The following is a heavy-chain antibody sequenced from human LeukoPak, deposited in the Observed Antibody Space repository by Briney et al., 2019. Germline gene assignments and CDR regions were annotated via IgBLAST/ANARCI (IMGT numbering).Heavy chain of an antibody. CDR1: GDSVSSNSVT. D-gene: IGHD2-2*01. CDR3: ARRLTQYDCFDP. J-gene: IGHJ5*02. V-gene: IGHV6-1*01. CDR2: TYDRSTWYN. Sequence: SQTLSLTCAITGDSVSSNSVTWNWIRHSPSRGLEWLGSTYDRSTWYNDYVVSVRGRIPVNPDTSKNQFSLPLNSVTPEDTAVYYCARRLTQYDCFDPWGQGILVTVSS.